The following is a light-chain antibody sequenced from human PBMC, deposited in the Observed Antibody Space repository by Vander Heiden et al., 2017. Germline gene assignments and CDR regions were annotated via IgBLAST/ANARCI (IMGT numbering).Light chain of an antibody. J-gene: IGKJ4*01. V-gene: IGKV1-5*01. CDR3: QQDNSSSLT. Sequence: DIQMTQSPSTLSASVGDRVTITCRASQSISSWLAWYQQKPGKAPKLLIYDASSLESGVPSRFSGSGSGTEFTLTISSLQPDDFATYYCQQDNSSSLTFGGGTKVEIK. CDR2: DAS. CDR1: QSISSW.